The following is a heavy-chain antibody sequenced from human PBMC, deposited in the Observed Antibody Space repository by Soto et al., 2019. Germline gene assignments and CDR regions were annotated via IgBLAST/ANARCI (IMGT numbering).Heavy chain of an antibody. D-gene: IGHD6-13*01. V-gene: IGHV1-18*01. CDR3: ARVGVGLAAPRVWPY. CDR1: GYTFTSYG. Sequence: ASVKVSCKASGYTFTSYGISWVRQAPGQGLEWMAWINPYNGNTKYAEKFLGRVTVTTDTSTATAYMEVRSLTSDDTAVFYCARVGVGLAAPRVWPYWGQGTPVTVSS. J-gene: IGHJ4*02. CDR2: INPYNGNT.